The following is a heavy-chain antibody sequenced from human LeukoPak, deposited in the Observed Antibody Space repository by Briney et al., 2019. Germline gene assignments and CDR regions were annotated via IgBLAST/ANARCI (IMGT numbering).Heavy chain of an antibody. CDR2: INHSGST. CDR1: GGSFSGYH. J-gene: IGHJ5*02. D-gene: IGHD6-6*01. V-gene: IGHV4-34*01. Sequence: SETLSLTCGVHGGSFSGYHWSWISLRPGEGLGWIGDINHSGSTHYNPSLKSRVTILVDTSNNQFSLKLHSVTAADTAVYYCARGFPSSSRWFDPWGQGTLVTVSS. CDR3: ARGFPSSSRWFDP.